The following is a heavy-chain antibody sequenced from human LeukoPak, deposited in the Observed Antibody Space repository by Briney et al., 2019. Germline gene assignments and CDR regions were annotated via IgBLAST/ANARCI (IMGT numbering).Heavy chain of an antibody. CDR2: IIPIFGTA. D-gene: IGHD4-17*01. J-gene: IGHJ5*02. CDR1: GGTFGSYA. V-gene: IGHV1-69*05. Sequence: SVKVSCKASGGTFGSYAISWVRQAPGQGLEWMGGIIPIFGTANYAQKFQGRVTITTDESTSTAYMELSSLRSEDTAVYYCAREGGDYAGWFDPWGQGTLVTVSS. CDR3: AREGGDYAGWFDP.